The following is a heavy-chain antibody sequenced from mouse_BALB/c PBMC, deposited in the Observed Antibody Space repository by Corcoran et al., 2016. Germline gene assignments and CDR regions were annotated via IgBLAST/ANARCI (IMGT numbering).Heavy chain of an antibody. CDR2: LDPANGNT. J-gene: IGHJ1*01. CDR1: GFNIKDTY. CDR3: ARCNWYFDV. V-gene: IGHV14-3*02. Sequence: EVQLQQSGAELVKPGASVKLSCTASGFNIKDTYMHWVKQRPEQGLEWIGRLDPANGNTKYDPKFQGKATITADTSSNTAYLQLSSLTSEDTAVYYCARCNWYFDVWGAGTTVTVSS.